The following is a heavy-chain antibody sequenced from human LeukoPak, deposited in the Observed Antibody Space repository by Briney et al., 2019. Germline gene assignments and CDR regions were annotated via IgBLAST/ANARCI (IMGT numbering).Heavy chain of an antibody. D-gene: IGHD3-9*01. CDR3: AREGPGVYDILTGYHGPYYYYMDV. J-gene: IGHJ6*03. CDR1: GYTFTGYY. CDR2: INPNSGGT. V-gene: IGHV1-2*02. Sequence: ASVKVSCKASGYTFTGYYTHWVRQAPGQGLEWMGWINPNSGGTNYAQKFQGRVTMTRDTSISTAYMELSRLRSDDTAVYYCAREGPGVYDILTGYHGPYYYYMDVWGKGTTVTISS.